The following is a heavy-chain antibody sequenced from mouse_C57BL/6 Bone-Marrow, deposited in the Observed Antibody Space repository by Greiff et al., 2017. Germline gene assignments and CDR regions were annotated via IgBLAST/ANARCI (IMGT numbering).Heavy chain of an antibody. CDR2: INSDGGRT. J-gene: IGHJ4*01. V-gene: IGHV5-2*01. D-gene: IGHD2-2*01. CDR3: ERHGYGYYAMDY. CDR1: EYEFPSHD. Sequence: EVQRVESGGGLVQPGESLKLSCESNEYEFPSHDMSWVRKTPEKRLELVAAINSDGGRTYYPDTMERRFIISRDNTKKTLYLQMSSLRSEDTALYDCERHGYGYYAMDYWGQGTSVTVSA.